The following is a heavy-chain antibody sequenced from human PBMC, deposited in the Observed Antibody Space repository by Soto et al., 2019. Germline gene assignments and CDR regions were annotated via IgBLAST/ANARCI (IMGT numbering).Heavy chain of an antibody. D-gene: IGHD6-13*01. Sequence: QVQLVQSGAEVKKPGASVKVSCKASGYTFTSYGISWVRQAPGQGLEWMGWISAYNGNTNYAQKHQGRVTMTTDTSTSTAYMELRSLRSDDTAVYYCARDEGAAACILRYYYYYYGMDVWGQGTTVTVSS. CDR1: GYTFTSYG. V-gene: IGHV1-18*04. J-gene: IGHJ6*02. CDR2: ISAYNGNT. CDR3: ARDEGAAACILRYYYYYYGMDV.